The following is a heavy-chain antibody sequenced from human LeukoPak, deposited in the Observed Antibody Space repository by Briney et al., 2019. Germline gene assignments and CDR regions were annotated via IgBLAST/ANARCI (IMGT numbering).Heavy chain of an antibody. D-gene: IGHD2-21*02. J-gene: IGHJ3*02. CDR2: IDDGGNT. V-gene: IGHV4-34*01. CDR1: GGSFSDYF. Sequence: SETLSLTRSVYGGSFSDYFWSWIRQSPGKGLEWIGEIDDGGNTNYNPSLMSRVIVSMEKSKKQFSLAMRSVAAADTAVYYCARFSRITWGDWGDAFDIWGQGTTVIVSS. CDR3: ARFSRITWGDWGDAFDI.